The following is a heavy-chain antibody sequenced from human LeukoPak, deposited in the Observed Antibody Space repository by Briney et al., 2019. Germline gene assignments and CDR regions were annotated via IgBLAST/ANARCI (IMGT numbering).Heavy chain of an antibody. Sequence: GGSLRLSCAAARFTVSSYWMTSGRQAPGKGLEWVANIKQDGSEKNYVDSVQGRFTISRDNAKNSLYLQMNSLRADDTAVYYCARDVGYDSSGSYPYYFDYWGLGTLVTVSS. CDR1: RFTVSSYW. V-gene: IGHV3-7*05. J-gene: IGHJ4*02. CDR2: IKQDGSEK. CDR3: ARDVGYDSSGSYPYYFDY. D-gene: IGHD3-22*01.